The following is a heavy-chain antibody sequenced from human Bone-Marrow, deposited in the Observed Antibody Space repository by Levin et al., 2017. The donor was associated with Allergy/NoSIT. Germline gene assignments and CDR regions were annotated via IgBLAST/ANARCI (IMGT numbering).Heavy chain of an antibody. CDR1: GFPFSNYA. CDR3: AKEEVAFHL. J-gene: IGHJ3*01. V-gene: IGHV3-30*18. D-gene: IGHD3-3*02. CDR2: ISYDGSNK. Sequence: GGSLRLSCTTSGFPFSNYAIHWVRQAPGKGPEWVAHISYDGSNKRYSDSAEGRFTISRDNSKNTVYLQMNSLTTEDTALYYCAKEEVAFHLWGQGTMVVVSS.